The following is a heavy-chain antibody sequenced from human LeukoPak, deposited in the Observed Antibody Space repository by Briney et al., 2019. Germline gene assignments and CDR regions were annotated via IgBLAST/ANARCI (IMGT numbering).Heavy chain of an antibody. Sequence: SVKVSCKASGGTFSSYAISWVRQAPGQGLEWMGGIIPIFGTANYAQKFQGRVTITADESTSTAYMELSNLRSEDTAVYYCARVYVENYSTPLLAFDIWGQGTMVTVSS. CDR1: GGTFSSYA. V-gene: IGHV1-69*13. CDR3: ARVYVENYSTPLLAFDI. J-gene: IGHJ3*02. CDR2: IIPIFGTA. D-gene: IGHD4-11*01.